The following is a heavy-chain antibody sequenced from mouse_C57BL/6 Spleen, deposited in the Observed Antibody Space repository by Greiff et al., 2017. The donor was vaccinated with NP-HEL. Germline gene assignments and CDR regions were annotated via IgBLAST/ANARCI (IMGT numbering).Heavy chain of an antibody. CDR2: IYPGGGYT. CDR1: GYTFTNYW. V-gene: IGHV1-63*01. Sequence: QVQLQQSGAELVRPGTSVKMSCKASGYTFTNYWIGWAKQRPGHGLEWIGDIYPGGGYTNYNEKFKGKATMTADKSSSTAYMQFSSLTSEDSAIYYCARDSSKGYFDYWGQGTTLTVSS. CDR3: ARDSSKGYFDY. J-gene: IGHJ2*01. D-gene: IGHD3-2*01.